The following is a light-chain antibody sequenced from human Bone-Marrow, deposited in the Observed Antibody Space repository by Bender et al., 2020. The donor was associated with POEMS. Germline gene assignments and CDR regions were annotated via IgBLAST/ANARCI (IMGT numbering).Light chain of an antibody. CDR2: GVR. Sequence: QSALTQPASVSGSPGRSLTISCTGSNSDIGGYNYVSWYFQYPGKAPKLIIFGVRNRPSGVSSRFSGSKSGNTASLTISGLQAEDEGDYFCSSYTSGGSLIFGGGTKVTVL. CDR1: NSDIGGYNY. J-gene: IGLJ2*01. CDR3: SSYTSGGSLI. V-gene: IGLV2-14*01.